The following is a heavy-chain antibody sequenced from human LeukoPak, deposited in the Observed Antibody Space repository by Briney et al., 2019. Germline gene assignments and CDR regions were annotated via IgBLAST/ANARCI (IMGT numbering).Heavy chain of an antibody. CDR1: GGTFSSYA. CDR2: IIPIFGTA. CDR3: ASAQSVCGGDCQYYYYYFMDV. V-gene: IGHV1-69*13. J-gene: IGHJ6*03. D-gene: IGHD2-21*02. Sequence: SVKVSCKASGGTFSSYAISWVRQAPGQGLEWMGGIIPIFGTANYAQKFQGRVTITADESTSTAYMELSSLRSEDTAVYYCASAQSVCGGDCQYYYYYFMDVWGKGTTVTISS.